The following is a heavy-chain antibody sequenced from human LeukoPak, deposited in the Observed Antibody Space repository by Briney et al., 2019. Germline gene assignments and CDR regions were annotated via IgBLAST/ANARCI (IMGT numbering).Heavy chain of an antibody. D-gene: IGHD6-19*01. V-gene: IGHV5-51*01. Sequence: GESLKISCKGSGYSFTTYWIGWVRQMPGKGLEWMGIIYPGDSDTRYSPSFQGQVTISADKSISTAYLQWSSLKASDTAVYYCARHGAYGSGWYSFDPWGQGTLVTVSS. CDR1: GYSFTTYW. J-gene: IGHJ5*02. CDR2: IYPGDSDT. CDR3: ARHGAYGSGWYSFDP.